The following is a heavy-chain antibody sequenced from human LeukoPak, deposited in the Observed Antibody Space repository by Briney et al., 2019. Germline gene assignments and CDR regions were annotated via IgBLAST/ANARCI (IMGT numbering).Heavy chain of an antibody. CDR2: ISGSGGST. J-gene: IGHJ3*02. D-gene: IGHD3-10*01. CDR1: GLTFSNYA. Sequence: GGSLRLSCAASGLTFSNYAMSWVCQAPGKGLEWVSAISGSGGSTSYADSVKGRFTISRDNSKNTMYLQMNSLRAEDTAVYYCAIGSTYFYGSGTSDDAFDIWGQGTMVTVSS. CDR3: AIGSTYFYGSGTSDDAFDI. V-gene: IGHV3-23*01.